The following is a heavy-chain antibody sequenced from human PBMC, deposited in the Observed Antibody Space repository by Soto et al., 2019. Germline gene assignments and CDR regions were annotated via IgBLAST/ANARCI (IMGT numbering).Heavy chain of an antibody. V-gene: IGHV3-23*01. Sequence: EVQLLESGGGLVQPGGSLRLSCVASGFTFSSYVMNWVRQAPGQGLEWVSAISGSGASTFYPDSVKGRFSISRDNSKNMLYLQMDSLRAEDTAVYYCAKDRNPLPMSLFDYWGQVALVIVSS. D-gene: IGHD3-10*02. CDR2: ISGSGAST. J-gene: IGHJ4*02. CDR3: AKDRNPLPMSLFDY. CDR1: GFTFSSYV.